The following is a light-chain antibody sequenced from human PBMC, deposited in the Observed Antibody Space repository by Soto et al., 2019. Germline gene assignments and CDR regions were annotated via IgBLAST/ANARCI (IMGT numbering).Light chain of an antibody. V-gene: IGKV1-39*01. CDR1: QSISSY. J-gene: IGKJ5*01. Sequence: IQMTQSPSSLSASVGDRVTITCRASQSISSYLDWYQQKPGKAPKLLIYAASSLQSGVPSRFSGSGSGTDFTLTISSLQPEDFATYYCQQSYSAPITCGQGTRLDIK. CDR2: AAS. CDR3: QQSYSAPIT.